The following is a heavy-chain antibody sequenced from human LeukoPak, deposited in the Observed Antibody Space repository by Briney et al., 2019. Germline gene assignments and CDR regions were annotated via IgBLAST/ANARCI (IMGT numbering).Heavy chain of an antibody. D-gene: IGHD5-24*01. CDR2: IKQNGSKK. V-gene: IGHV3-7*04. Sequence: GGSLRPSCVASGFPFSSYWMTWVRQAPGKGLEWVANIKQNGSKKSYVDSVKGRFTISRDNAKNSLYLQMNSLRAEDTAIYYCTRVGYIDEGIDYWGQGTLVTVSS. CDR1: GFPFSSYW. J-gene: IGHJ4*02. CDR3: TRVGYIDEGIDY.